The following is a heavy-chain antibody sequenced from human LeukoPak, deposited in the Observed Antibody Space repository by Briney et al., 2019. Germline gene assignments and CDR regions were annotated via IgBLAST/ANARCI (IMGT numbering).Heavy chain of an antibody. CDR2: IKQDGSEK. CDR1: GFTFSSYW. D-gene: IGHD1-26*01. J-gene: IGHJ4*02. V-gene: IGHV3-7*01. CDR3: AKGSGSYPGKGLDY. Sequence: GGSLRLFCAASGFTFSSYWMSWVRQAPGKGLEWVANIKQDGSEKYYVDSVKGRFTISRDNAKNSLYLQMNSLRAEDTAVYYCAKGSGSYPGKGLDYWGQGTLVTVSS.